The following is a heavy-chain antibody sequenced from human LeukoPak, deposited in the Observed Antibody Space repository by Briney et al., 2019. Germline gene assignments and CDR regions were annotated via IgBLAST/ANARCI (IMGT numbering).Heavy chain of an antibody. Sequence: GGSLRLSCAASGFTFSSYGMHWVRQAPGKGLEWVAVISYDGSNKYYADSVKGRFTISRDNSKNTLYLQMNGLRAEDTAVYYCAISYYCSGGSCYSIDYWGQGTLVTVSS. CDR3: AISYYCSGGSCYSIDY. D-gene: IGHD2-15*01. CDR1: GFTFSSYG. V-gene: IGHV3-30*03. CDR2: ISYDGSNK. J-gene: IGHJ4*02.